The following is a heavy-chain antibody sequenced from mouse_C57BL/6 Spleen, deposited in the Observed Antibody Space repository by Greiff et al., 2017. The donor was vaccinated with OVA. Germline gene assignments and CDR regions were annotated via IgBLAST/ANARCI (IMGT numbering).Heavy chain of an antibody. J-gene: IGHJ2*01. CDR3: ARSDDGYYFDY. D-gene: IGHD2-3*01. Sequence: VKLQQSGAELVRPGTSVKVSCKASGYAFTNYLIEWVKQRPGQGLEWIGVINPGSGGTNYNEKFKGKATLTADKSSSTAYMQLSSLTSEDSAVYFCARSDDGYYFDYWGQGTTLTVSS. CDR2: INPGSGGT. CDR1: GYAFTNYL. V-gene: IGHV1-54*01.